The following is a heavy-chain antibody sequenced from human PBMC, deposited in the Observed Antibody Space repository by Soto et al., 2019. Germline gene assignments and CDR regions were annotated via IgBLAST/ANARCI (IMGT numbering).Heavy chain of an antibody. J-gene: IGHJ3*02. Sequence: QVQLVQSGAEVKKSGASVKVSCKASGYTFTSYAMHWVRQAPGQRLEWMGWINAGNGNTKYSQKFQGRVTITRDTSASTAYMELSSLRSEDTAVYYCAREKYYDFWSGSDAFDIWGQGTMVTVSS. CDR2: INAGNGNT. D-gene: IGHD3-3*01. V-gene: IGHV1-3*01. CDR1: GYTFTSYA. CDR3: AREKYYDFWSGSDAFDI.